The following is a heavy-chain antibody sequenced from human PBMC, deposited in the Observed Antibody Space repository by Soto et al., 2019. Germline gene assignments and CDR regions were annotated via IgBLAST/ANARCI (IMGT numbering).Heavy chain of an antibody. Sequence: GGSLRLSCAASGFTVSSNYMSWVRQAPGKGLEWVSVIYSGGSTYYADSVKGRFTISRDNSKNTLYLQMNSLRAEDTAVYYCARDFQANWFDPWGQGTLVTVSS. CDR2: IYSGGST. CDR3: ARDFQANWFDP. J-gene: IGHJ5*02. CDR1: GFTVSSNY. V-gene: IGHV3-66*01.